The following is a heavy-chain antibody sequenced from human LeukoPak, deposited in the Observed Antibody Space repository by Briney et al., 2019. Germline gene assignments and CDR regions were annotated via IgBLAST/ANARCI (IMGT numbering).Heavy chain of an antibody. CDR3: AREPPPRGQTPMNDAFDI. V-gene: IGHV1-8*01. Sequence: ASVKVSCKASRYTFTSYDINWVRQATGQGLEWMGWMNPNSGNTGYAQKFQGRVTMTRNTSISTAYMELSSLRSEDTAVYYCAREPPPRGQTPMNDAFDIWGQGTMVTVSS. D-gene: IGHD5-24*01. J-gene: IGHJ3*02. CDR2: MNPNSGNT. CDR1: RYTFTSYD.